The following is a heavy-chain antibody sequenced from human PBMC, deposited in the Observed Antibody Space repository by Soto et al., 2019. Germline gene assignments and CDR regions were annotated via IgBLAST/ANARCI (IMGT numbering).Heavy chain of an antibody. CDR2: VIPVSGTP. V-gene: IGHV1-69*06. CDR3: ARDRGSGSYYSVSDYWYFDL. D-gene: IGHD1-26*01. J-gene: IGHJ2*01. Sequence: QVQLVQSGAEVKKPGSSVKVSCKASGGTFSNYAICWVRQAPGQGLVWMGGVIPVSGTPKYAQKFQDRVLITADKSTSTAYMELTSLTSEDTAVYFCARDRGSGSYYSVSDYWYFDLWGRGTLVTVSS. CDR1: GGTFSNYA.